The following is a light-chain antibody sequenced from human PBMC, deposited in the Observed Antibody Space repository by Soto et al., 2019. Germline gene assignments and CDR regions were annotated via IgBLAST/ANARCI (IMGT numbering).Light chain of an antibody. CDR2: GAS. J-gene: IGKJ1*01. CDR1: QSVSSN. CDR3: QQYNNWPPGT. V-gene: IGKV3-15*01. Sequence: EIVMTQSPATLSVSPGERATLSCRASQSVSSNLAWYQQKPGQAPRHLIYGASTRATGIPARFSGSGSGTEFTLTLSSLQSEDFAVYYCQQYNNWPPGTFGQGPKVEIK.